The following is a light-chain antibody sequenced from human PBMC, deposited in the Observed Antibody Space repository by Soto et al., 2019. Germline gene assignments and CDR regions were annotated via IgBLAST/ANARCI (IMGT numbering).Light chain of an antibody. J-gene: IGKJ1*01. CDR2: DAS. CDR3: QQYNTYPWT. V-gene: IGKV1-5*01. CDR1: QSISSW. Sequence: DIQMTQSPATLSASVGDRVTITCRASQSISSWLAWYQQKPGKVPKLLIDDASSLESGVPSRFSGSGSGTEFTLTSSSLHPDDFATYYCQQYNTYPWTFGQGTKVEIK.